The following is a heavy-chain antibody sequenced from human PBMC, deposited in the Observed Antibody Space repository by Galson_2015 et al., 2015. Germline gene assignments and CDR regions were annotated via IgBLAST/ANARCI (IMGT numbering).Heavy chain of an antibody. V-gene: IGHV4-30-4*01. Sequence: TLSLTCTVSGGSISSGDYYWSWIRQPPGKGLEWIGYIYYSGSTYYNPSLKSRVTISVDTSKNQFSLKLSSVTAADTAVYYCARAPDTAMVSDYWGQGTLVTVSS. CDR3: ARAPDTAMVSDY. D-gene: IGHD5-18*01. CDR1: GGSISSGDYY. J-gene: IGHJ4*02. CDR2: IYYSGST.